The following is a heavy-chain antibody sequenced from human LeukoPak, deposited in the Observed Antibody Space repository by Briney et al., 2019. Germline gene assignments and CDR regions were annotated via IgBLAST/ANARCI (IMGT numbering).Heavy chain of an antibody. Sequence: GGSLRLSCAASGFTVSSNYMSWVRQAPGKGLEWVSVIYSGGSTYYADSVKGRFTISRDNAKNSLYLQMNSLRAEDTAVYYCARDYSSSWYYYYYMDVWGKGTTVTISS. CDR2: IYSGGST. J-gene: IGHJ6*03. CDR1: GFTVSSNY. CDR3: ARDYSSSWYYYYYMDV. V-gene: IGHV3-53*01. D-gene: IGHD6-13*01.